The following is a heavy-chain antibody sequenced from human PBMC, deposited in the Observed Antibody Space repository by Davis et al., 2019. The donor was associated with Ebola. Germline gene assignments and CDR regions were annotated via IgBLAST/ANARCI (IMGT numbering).Heavy chain of an antibody. CDR3: ARGWLRTGLDF. V-gene: IGHV6-1*01. CDR1: GDSVSSGSTA. J-gene: IGHJ4*02. D-gene: IGHD7-27*01. CDR2: IYYSSKWYH. Sequence: HSQTLSLTCAISGDSVSSGSTAWNWIRQSPLRGLEWLGRIYYSSKWYHNYAVSVSSRITINPDTSKNLFSLQLSSVTPEDTAVYYCARGWLRTGLDFWDQGAPVTVSS.